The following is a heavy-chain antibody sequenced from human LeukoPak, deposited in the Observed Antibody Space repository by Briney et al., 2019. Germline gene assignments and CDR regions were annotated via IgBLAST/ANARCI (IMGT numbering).Heavy chain of an antibody. CDR2: ISPSSTYI. CDR1: GFTFSSYT. Sequence: GGSLRLSCAASGFTFSSYTMNWVRQASGKGLEWVSSISPSSTYIYYADSLKGRFTISRDNAKNSLYLQMNSLRAEDTAVYYCARDFAGEGDYWGQGTLVTVSS. V-gene: IGHV3-21*01. CDR3: ARDFAGEGDY. D-gene: IGHD2-21*01. J-gene: IGHJ4*02.